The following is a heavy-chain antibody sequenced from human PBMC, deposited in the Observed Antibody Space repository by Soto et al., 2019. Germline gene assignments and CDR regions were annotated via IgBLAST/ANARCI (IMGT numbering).Heavy chain of an antibody. CDR2: MYNSGST. CDR3: ARHGMDYYDSSGYYYSPYYFDY. CDR1: GGSISGYY. J-gene: IGHJ4*02. V-gene: IGHV4-59*08. Sequence: PSETLSLTCTVSGGSISGYYWSWIRQPPGKGLEWIGSMYNSGSTYYNPSLKSRVTISVDTSKNQFSLKLSSVTAADTAVYYCARHGMDYYDSSGYYYSPYYFDYWGQGTLVTVSS. D-gene: IGHD3-22*01.